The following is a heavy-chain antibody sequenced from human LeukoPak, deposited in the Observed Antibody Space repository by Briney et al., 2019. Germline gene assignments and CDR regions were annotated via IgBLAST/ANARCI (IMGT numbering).Heavy chain of an antibody. V-gene: IGHV3-48*01. CDR1: GFTFSSYW. D-gene: IGHD4-23*01. CDR3: ATDLTTVVTPSG. CDR2: ISSSSSTI. J-gene: IGHJ4*02. Sequence: GGSLRLSCAASGFTFSSYWMSWVRQAPGKGLEWVSYISSSSSTIYYADSVKGRFTISRDNAKNSLYLQMNSLRAEDTAVYYCATDLTTVVTPSGWGQGTLVTVSS.